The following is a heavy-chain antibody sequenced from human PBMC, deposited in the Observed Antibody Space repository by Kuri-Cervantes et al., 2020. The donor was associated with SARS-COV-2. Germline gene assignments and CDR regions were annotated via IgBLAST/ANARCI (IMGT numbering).Heavy chain of an antibody. CDR3: ARALPADYSSSWYVVGATTLDWFDP. J-gene: IGHJ5*02. Sequence: GESLKISCAASGFTFSSYSMNWVRQAPGKGLEWVSSISSSSSYIYYADSVKGRFTISRDNAKNSLYLQMNSLRAEDTAVYYCARALPADYSSSWYVVGATTLDWFDPWGQGTLVTVSS. CDR1: GFTFSSYS. V-gene: IGHV3-21*01. CDR2: ISSSSSYI. D-gene: IGHD6-13*01.